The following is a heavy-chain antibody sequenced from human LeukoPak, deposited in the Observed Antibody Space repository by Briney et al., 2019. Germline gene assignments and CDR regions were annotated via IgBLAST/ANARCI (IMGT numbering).Heavy chain of an antibody. J-gene: IGHJ3*02. CDR1: GGNFSSYA. D-gene: IGHD2-15*01. V-gene: IGHV1-69*05. Sequence: SVKVSCKASGGNFSSYAISLVRQAPGQGLEWMGRIIPIFGTTNYAQKFQDRITMTTDESTGTAFMELNSLRSEDTAVYFCAEGGSTSGAFDIWGQGTMVTVSS. CDR3: AEGGSTSGAFDI. CDR2: IIPIFGTT.